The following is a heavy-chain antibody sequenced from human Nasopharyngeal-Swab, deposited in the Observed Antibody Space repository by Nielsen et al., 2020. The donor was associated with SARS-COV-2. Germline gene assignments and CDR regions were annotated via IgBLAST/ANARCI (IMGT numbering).Heavy chain of an antibody. D-gene: IGHD6-13*01. Sequence: SETLSLTCTVSGDSIAYSTFYWGWNPQPPGKGLEWVGNIYYNGNTYQNPSLKSRLTISVDKSKNQFSLQLSSVTAADTAVYYCVRSSSWYYFNYWAQGTQVTVSS. J-gene: IGHJ4*02. CDR3: VRSSSWYYFNY. CDR2: IYYNGNT. V-gene: IGHV4-39*01. CDR1: GDSIAYSTFY.